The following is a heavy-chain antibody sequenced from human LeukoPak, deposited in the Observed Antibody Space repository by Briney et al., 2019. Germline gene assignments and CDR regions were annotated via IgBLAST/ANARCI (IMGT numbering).Heavy chain of an antibody. CDR1: GFTFSSYS. CDR3: ARDSPYSSSWYFNWFDP. CDR2: ISSSSSYI. J-gene: IGHJ5*02. Sequence: PGGSLRLSCAASGFTFSSYSMNWVRQAPGKGLEWGSSISSSSSYIYYADSVKGRFTISRDNAKNSLYLQMNSLRAEDTAVYYCARDSPYSSSWYFNWFDPWGQGTLVTVSS. V-gene: IGHV3-21*01. D-gene: IGHD6-13*01.